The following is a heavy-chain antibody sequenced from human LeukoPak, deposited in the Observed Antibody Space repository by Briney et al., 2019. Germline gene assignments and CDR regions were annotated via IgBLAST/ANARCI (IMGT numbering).Heavy chain of an antibody. V-gene: IGHV3-7*01. CDR1: RFTFSSFW. J-gene: IGHJ6*02. D-gene: IGHD2-2*01. Sequence: GESLTLSCAASRFTFSSFWVRWVSQAQGKGLEWVANINQDGTEKYYVDSEKGRFTISRDNAKNSLNLQMNSLRAEDTAVYYCARVPVSYCSSTSCYDNYYGMDVWRQGTTVTVSS. CDR2: INQDGTEK. CDR3: ARVPVSYCSSTSCYDNYYGMDV.